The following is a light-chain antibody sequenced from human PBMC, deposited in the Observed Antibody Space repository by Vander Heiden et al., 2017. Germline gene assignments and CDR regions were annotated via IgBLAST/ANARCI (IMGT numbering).Light chain of an antibody. V-gene: IGLV2-14*01. CDR3: SSYTASYTRI. J-gene: IGLJ2*01. Sequence: QSALTQPASVSGSPGQSITISCTGTYSDVGAFNYVSWYQQPPGKAPTLMIDDASTRPSGVSDRFSGSKSGNTASLTIAGLQAEDEADYYCSSYTASYTRIFGGGTKLTVL. CDR2: DAS. CDR1: YSDVGAFNY.